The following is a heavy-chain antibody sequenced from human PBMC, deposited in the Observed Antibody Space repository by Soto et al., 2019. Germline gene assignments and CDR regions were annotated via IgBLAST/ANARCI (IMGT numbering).Heavy chain of an antibody. D-gene: IGHD1-26*01. J-gene: IGHJ4*02. V-gene: IGHV3-33*01. CDR3: ARDFSSHWESSYYFDY. Sequence: GGSLRLSCAASGFTFSSYGMHWVRQAPGKGLEWVAVIWYDGSNKYYADSVKGRFTISRDNSKNTLYLQMNSLRAEDTAVYYCARDFSSHWESSYYFDYWGQGTLVTVSS. CDR1: GFTFSSYG. CDR2: IWYDGSNK.